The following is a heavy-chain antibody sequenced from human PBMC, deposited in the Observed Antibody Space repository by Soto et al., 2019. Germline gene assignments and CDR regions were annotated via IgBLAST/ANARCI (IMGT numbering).Heavy chain of an antibody. Sequence: QVQLVQSGAEVKKPGSSVKVSCKASGGTFSSYTISWVRQAPGQGLEWMGRIIPILGIANYAQKFQGRVTITADKSTSTAYMELSSLRSEDTAVYYCAPLSRRGDSGEYFQHWGQGTLVTVSS. CDR1: GGTFSSYT. J-gene: IGHJ1*01. D-gene: IGHD4-17*01. CDR3: APLSRRGDSGEYFQH. V-gene: IGHV1-69*02. CDR2: IIPILGIA.